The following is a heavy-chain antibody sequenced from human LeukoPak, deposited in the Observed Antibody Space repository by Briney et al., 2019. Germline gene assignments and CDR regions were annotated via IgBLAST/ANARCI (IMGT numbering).Heavy chain of an antibody. CDR2: ISSSGSTI. V-gene: IGHV3-11*01. J-gene: IGHJ6*03. D-gene: IGHD2-2*01. Sequence: PGGSLRLSCAASGFTFSDYYMSWIRQAPGKGLEWVSYISSSGSTIYYADSVKGRFTISRDNAKNSLYLQMNSLRAEDTAVCYCARIPYCSSTSCHYYYYYMDVWGKGTTVTVSS. CDR1: GFTFSDYY. CDR3: ARIPYCSSTSCHYYYYYMDV.